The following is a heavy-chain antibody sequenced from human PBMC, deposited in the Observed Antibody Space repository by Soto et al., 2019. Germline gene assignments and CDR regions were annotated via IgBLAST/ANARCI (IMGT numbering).Heavy chain of an antibody. CDR2: ISHSGST. D-gene: IGHD3-10*01. J-gene: IGHJ6*02. V-gene: IGHV4-30-4*01. CDR3: ARGFTIYGLDV. Sequence: SETLSLTCAVSGDSFSSGDYYWSWVRQPPGKGLEWIGYISHSGSTLSNPSLKRPISISVDMPKNHFSLKVRSVTAADTAVYYCARGFTIYGLDVWGQGTTVTVSS. CDR1: GDSFSSGDYY.